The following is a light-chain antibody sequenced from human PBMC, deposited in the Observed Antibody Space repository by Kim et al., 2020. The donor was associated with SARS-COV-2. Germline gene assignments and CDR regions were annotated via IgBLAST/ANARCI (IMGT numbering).Light chain of an antibody. Sequence: QSALTQHASVSASPGQSITISCTGTSSDVGGYNYVSWYQQHPGKAPKLIIYDVSDRPSGVSDRFSGSKYGNTASLTISGLQAEDEADYYCTSYTSSTTYVFGTGTKVTVL. V-gene: IGLV2-14*03. CDR3: TSYTSSTTYV. CDR1: SSDVGGYNY. CDR2: DVS. J-gene: IGLJ1*01.